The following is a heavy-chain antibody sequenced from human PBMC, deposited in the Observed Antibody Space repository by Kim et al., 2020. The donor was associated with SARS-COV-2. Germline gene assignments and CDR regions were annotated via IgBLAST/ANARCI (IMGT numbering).Heavy chain of an antibody. J-gene: IGHJ6*02. CDR3: ARVSSYSYGPKGDYYGMDV. D-gene: IGHD5-18*01. V-gene: IGHV7-4-1*02. CDR1: GYTFTSYA. Sequence: ASVKVSCKASGYTFTSYAMNWVRQAPGQGLEWMGWINTNTGNPTYAQGFTGRFVFSLDTSVSTAYLQISSLKAEDTAVYYCARVSSYSYGPKGDYYGMDVWGQGTTVTVSS. CDR2: INTNTGNP.